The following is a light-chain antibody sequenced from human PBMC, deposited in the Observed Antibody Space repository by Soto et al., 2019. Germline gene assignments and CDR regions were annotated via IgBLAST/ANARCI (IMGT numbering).Light chain of an antibody. V-gene: IGLV1-44*01. Sequence: QSVLTQPPSVSGTPGQRVIISCSGSRSNIGSNSVNWYQQLPGTAPKLLIYINDQQPSGVPDRFSGSTSGTSVSLAISGLQSEDEADYYCASWDDRMKGYVFGNGTKVTVL. J-gene: IGLJ1*01. CDR2: IND. CDR1: RSNIGSNS. CDR3: ASWDDRMKGYV.